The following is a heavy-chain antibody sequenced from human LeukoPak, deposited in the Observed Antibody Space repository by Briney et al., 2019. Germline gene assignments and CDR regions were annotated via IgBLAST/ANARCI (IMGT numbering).Heavy chain of an antibody. V-gene: IGHV3-30*02. Sequence: LSGGSLRLSCAASGFTFSTSVMHWVRQAPGKGLEWLSFIRFDGSEKYYADSVKARFSISRDNSMNTLYLQMNSLRPEDTAVYHCAKQGLVPATAGDWGQGTLVTVSS. D-gene: IGHD2-2*01. CDR1: GFTFSTSV. CDR3: AKQGLVPATAGD. J-gene: IGHJ4*02. CDR2: IRFDGSEK.